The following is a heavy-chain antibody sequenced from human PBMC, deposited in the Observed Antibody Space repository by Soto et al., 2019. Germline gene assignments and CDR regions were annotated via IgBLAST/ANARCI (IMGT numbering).Heavy chain of an antibody. Sequence: EVQLLESGGGLVQPGGSLRLSCAASGFTFSSYTLSWVRQAPGKGLEWVSSISTSGDTTSYADSVKGQFTISRDNSKNTLFMQMNSLRAEDTAVYYCRGVYDSSCVYFHHWGQGTLVTVSS. CDR2: ISTSGDTT. D-gene: IGHD3-22*01. CDR3: RGVYDSSCVYFHH. CDR1: GFTFSSYT. V-gene: IGHV3-23*01. J-gene: IGHJ1*01.